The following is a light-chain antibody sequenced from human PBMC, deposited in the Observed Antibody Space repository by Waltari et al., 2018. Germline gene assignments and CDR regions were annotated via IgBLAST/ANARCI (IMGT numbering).Light chain of an antibody. Sequence: EIVLTQSPGTLSLSPGERATLSCRASQSIAGIYFAWYQQTPGRAPRLLIYAASTRATGIPDRFSGSGSGTDFTLTINRLEPEDFAVFYCHQYGSPPGTFGQGTKVEIK. J-gene: IGKJ1*01. CDR1: QSIAGIY. V-gene: IGKV3-20*01. CDR2: AAS. CDR3: HQYGSPPGT.